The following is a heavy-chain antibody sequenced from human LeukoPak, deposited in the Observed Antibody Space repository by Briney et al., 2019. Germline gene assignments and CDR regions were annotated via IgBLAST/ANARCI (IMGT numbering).Heavy chain of an antibody. CDR1: GLTVSKNY. J-gene: IGHJ4*02. CDR2: IYSGGST. CDR3: ARDHSDSSGYYSGY. Sequence: GGSLRLSCAASGLTVSKNYMSWVRQAPGKGLESVSVIYSGGSTYYADSVRGRFTISRDNSKNTLYLQMNSLRAEDTAVYYCARDHSDSSGYYSGYWGQGTLVTVSS. D-gene: IGHD3-22*01. V-gene: IGHV3-53*01.